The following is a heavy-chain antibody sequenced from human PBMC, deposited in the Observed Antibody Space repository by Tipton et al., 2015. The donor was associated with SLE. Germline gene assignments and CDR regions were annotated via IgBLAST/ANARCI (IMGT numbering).Heavy chain of an antibody. CDR3: ARRAGGEILTGYSWDYFYYMDV. D-gene: IGHD3-9*01. J-gene: IGHJ6*03. V-gene: IGHV5-51*03. CDR1: GYSFTNYS. Sequence: VQLVQSGAEVKKPGESLKISCKGSGYSFTNYSIGWVRQMPGKGLEWMGIIYPDDSDTKYSPSFQGQVTISADKSISTAYLQWSSLKASDTAMYYCARRAGGEILTGYSWDYFYYMDVWGKGTTVTVSS. CDR2: IYPDDSDT.